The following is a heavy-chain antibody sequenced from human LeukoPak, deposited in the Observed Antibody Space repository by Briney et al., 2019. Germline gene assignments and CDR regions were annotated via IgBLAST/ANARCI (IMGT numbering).Heavy chain of an antibody. CDR3: ARNAGDY. V-gene: IGHV4-4*07. Sequence: SGPTLVNPSETLSLTCTVSGGSISDFYWSWIRQPAGKGLEWIGHIYISGNTNYNLSLKSRVTMSLDTSKNHFSLRLSSVTAADTAVYYCARNAGDYWGQGTLVTVSS. CDR2: IYISGNT. J-gene: IGHJ4*02. CDR1: GGSISDFY. D-gene: IGHD1-1*01.